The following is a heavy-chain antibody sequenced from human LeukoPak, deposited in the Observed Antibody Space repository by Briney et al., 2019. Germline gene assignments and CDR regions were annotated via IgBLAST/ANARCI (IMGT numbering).Heavy chain of an antibody. V-gene: IGHV3-7*01. CDR1: GFTFENYW. J-gene: IGHJ4*02. CDR3: ARWTGVIDS. Sequence: PGGSLRLSCVGSGFTFENYWMQWVRQAPGKGPEWVANIKQDGSLEHYMDSVKGRFTISRDNANSSLILQMDSLRAEDTAVYYCARWTGVIDSWGQGTLVTVSS. D-gene: IGHD2-21*01. CDR2: IKQDGSLE.